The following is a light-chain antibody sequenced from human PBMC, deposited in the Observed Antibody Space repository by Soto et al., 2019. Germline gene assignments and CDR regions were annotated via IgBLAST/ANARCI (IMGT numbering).Light chain of an antibody. J-gene: IGKJ3*01. CDR2: DAS. CDR1: QSVSSY. CDR3: QQRSNWLIT. Sequence: EIVLTQSPATLSLSPGERATLSCRASQSVSSYLAWYQQKPGQAPRLLIYDASNRATGIPARFSGSGSGTDFTLPISSLEPEDFAVYYCQQRSNWLITFGPGTKVDIK. V-gene: IGKV3-11*01.